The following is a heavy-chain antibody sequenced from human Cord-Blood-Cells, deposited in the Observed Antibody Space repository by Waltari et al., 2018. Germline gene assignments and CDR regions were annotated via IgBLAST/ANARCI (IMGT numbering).Heavy chain of an antibody. J-gene: IGHJ3*02. CDR3: ASVKVGADAFDI. D-gene: IGHD1-26*01. Sequence: QVQLVQSGAEVKKPGSSVKVSCKASGGTFSSYAISWVRQAPGQGLEWMGGIIPIFGTANYAQKFQGRVTMTAYESTSTAYMELSSLGSEDTAVYYCASVKVGADAFDIWGQGTMVTVSS. CDR2: IIPIFGTA. CDR1: GGTFSSYA. V-gene: IGHV1-69*01.